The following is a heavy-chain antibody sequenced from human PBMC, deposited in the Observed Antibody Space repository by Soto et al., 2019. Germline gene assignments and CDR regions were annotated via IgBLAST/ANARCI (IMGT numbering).Heavy chain of an antibody. Sequence: PGESLKISCKGSGYSFTSYWIGWVRQMPGKGLEWMGIIYPGDSDTRYSPSFQGQVTISADKSISTAYLQWSSLKASDTAMYYCARFLRPVLLVSKHYYYYGMDVWGRGTTVTVSS. CDR2: IYPGDSDT. CDR1: GYSFTSYW. V-gene: IGHV5-51*01. J-gene: IGHJ6*02. CDR3: ARFLRPVLLVSKHYYYYGMDV. D-gene: IGHD3-16*01.